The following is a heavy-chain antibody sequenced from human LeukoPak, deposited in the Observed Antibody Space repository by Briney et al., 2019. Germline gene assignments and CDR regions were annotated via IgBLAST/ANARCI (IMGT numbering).Heavy chain of an antibody. D-gene: IGHD3-10*01. CDR1: GFTFSNAW. CDR3: TNRNDVSGSYFYY. Sequence: GRSLSLSCAASGFTFSNAWMSGVGQAPGKGREWVGRIKSNTDGGPTDYAPPVKDRLTISRHASKNTLYLQINSLKNEDTALDYCTNRNDVSGSYFYYWHQGTVVTVSS. V-gene: IGHV3-15*01. CDR2: IKSNTDGGPT. J-gene: IGHJ4*02.